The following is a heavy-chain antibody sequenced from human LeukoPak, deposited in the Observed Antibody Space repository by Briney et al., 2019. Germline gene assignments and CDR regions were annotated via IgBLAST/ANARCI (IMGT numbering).Heavy chain of an antibody. CDR1: GFTFSTYA. V-gene: IGHV3-73*01. Sequence: GGSLRLSCAASGFTFSTYAMSWVRQASGKGLEWVGRIRSKANSYATAYAASVKGRFTISRDDSKNTAYLQMNSLKTEDTAVYYCTRLPHCSGGSCSYYYYYYMDVWGKGTTVTVSS. CDR3: TRLPHCSGGSCSYYYYYYMDV. D-gene: IGHD2-15*01. CDR2: IRSKANSYAT. J-gene: IGHJ6*03.